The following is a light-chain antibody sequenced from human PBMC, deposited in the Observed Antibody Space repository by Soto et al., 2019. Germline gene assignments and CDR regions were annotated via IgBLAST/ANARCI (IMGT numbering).Light chain of an antibody. Sequence: DIQMTQSPSSLSASVGDRVTITCRASQDISNYLAWYQQKPGKVPKLLIYAASTLQSGVPSRFSGSGSGTDFTITISSLQPEDVATYYCQKYNSAPRTFGQGTKVEIK. V-gene: IGKV1-27*01. CDR2: AAS. J-gene: IGKJ1*01. CDR3: QKYNSAPRT. CDR1: QDISNY.